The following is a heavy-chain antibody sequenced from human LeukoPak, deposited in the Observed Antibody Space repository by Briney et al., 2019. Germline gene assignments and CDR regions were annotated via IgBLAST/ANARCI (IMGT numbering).Heavy chain of an antibody. D-gene: IGHD2-2*01. Sequence: SETLSLTCAVYGGSFSGYYWSWIRQPPGKGLEWIGEINHSGSTNYNPSLKSRVTISVDTSENQFSLKLSSVTAADTAVYYCARGRGADIVVVPAVLYYYYYMDVWGKGTTVTVSS. CDR2: INHSGST. CDR3: ARGRGADIVVVPAVLYYYYYMDV. J-gene: IGHJ6*03. V-gene: IGHV4-34*01. CDR1: GGSFSGYY.